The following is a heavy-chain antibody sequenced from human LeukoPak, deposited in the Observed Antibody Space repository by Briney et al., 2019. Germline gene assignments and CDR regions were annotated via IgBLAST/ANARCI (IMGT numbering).Heavy chain of an antibody. CDR2: INWNGGST. D-gene: IGHD6-13*01. Sequence: PGGSLRLSCAASAFTFDDYGMSWVRQAPGKGLEWVSGINWNGGSTGYADSVKGRFTISRDNAKNSLYLQMSGLTAEDTGLYYCARDATAAVGWVYMDVWGKGTTVTISS. V-gene: IGHV3-20*04. J-gene: IGHJ6*03. CDR3: ARDATAAVGWVYMDV. CDR1: AFTFDDYG.